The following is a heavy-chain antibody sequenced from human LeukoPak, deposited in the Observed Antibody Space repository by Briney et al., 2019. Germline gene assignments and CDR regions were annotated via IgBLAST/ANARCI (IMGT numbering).Heavy chain of an antibody. CDR1: GASISSSTYY. Sequence: PSETLSLTCTVSGASISSSTYYWGWIRQPPGKGLEWIGSASYSGNTYYNPSLKSRVTILVDTSKNQFSLKLSSVTAADTAVYYCASYYCDTSGSYNWFDPWGQGTLVTVSS. D-gene: IGHD3-22*01. CDR3: ASYYCDTSGSYNWFDP. CDR2: ASYSGNT. V-gene: IGHV4-39*07. J-gene: IGHJ5*02.